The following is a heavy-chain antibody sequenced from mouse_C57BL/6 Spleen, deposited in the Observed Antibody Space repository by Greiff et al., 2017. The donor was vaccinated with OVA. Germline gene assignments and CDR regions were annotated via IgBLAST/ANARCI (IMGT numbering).Heavy chain of an antibody. CDR1: GYTFTSYW. V-gene: IGHV1-69*01. J-gene: IGHJ4*01. CDR3: ARRGPYYYAMDY. Sequence: QVQLKQPGAELVMPGASVKLSCKASGYTFTSYWMHWVKQRPGQGLEWIGEIDPSDSYTNYNQKFKGKSTLTVDKSSSTAYMQLSSLTSEDSAVYYCARRGPYYYAMDYWGQGTSVTVSS. CDR2: IDPSDSYT.